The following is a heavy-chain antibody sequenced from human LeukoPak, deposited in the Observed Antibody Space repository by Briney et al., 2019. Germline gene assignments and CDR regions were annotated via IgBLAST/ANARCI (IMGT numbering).Heavy chain of an antibody. CDR2: FTSMSRTI. Sequence: PGGSLRLSCAASGFTFSRYSMTWVRQAPGKGLEWVSSFTSMSRTIYYADSVKGRFTISRDDAKESLYLQMNSLRADDTAVYYCAKKVTTKTWADAFDVWGHGTLVTVSS. V-gene: IGHV3-21*01. CDR3: AKKVTTKTWADAFDV. D-gene: IGHD4-17*01. CDR1: GFTFSRYS. J-gene: IGHJ3*01.